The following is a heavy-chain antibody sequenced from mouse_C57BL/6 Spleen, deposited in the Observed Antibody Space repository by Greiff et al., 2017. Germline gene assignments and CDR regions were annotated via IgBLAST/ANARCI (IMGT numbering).Heavy chain of an antibody. D-gene: IGHD1-1*01. CDR3: ARDGSSYGYAMDY. CDR1: GYAFSSSW. CDR2: IYPGDGDT. Sequence: QVQLQQSGPELVKPGASVKISCKASGYAFSSSWMNWVKQRPGKGLEWIGRIYPGDGDTNYNGKFKGKATLTADKSSSTAYMQLISLTSEDSAVYFCARDGSSYGYAMDYWGQGTSVTVSS. J-gene: IGHJ4*01. V-gene: IGHV1-82*01.